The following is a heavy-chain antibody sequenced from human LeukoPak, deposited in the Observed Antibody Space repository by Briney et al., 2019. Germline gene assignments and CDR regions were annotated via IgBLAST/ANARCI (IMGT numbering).Heavy chain of an antibody. CDR1: GFTFSSFA. CDR3: AKDPKSMYPYSGFDY. D-gene: IGHD1-26*01. CDR2: ISAAGGVT. Sequence: PGGSLRLSXAASGFTFSSFAMSWVRQAPGKGLEWVSAISAAGGVTYYADSVKGRFTISRDNSKNTLYLQMNSLRAEDTAVFYCAKDPKSMYPYSGFDYWGQGTLVTVSS. V-gene: IGHV3-23*01. J-gene: IGHJ4*02.